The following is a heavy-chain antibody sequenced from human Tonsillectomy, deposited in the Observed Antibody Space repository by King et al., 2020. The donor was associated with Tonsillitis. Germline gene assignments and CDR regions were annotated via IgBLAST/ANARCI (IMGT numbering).Heavy chain of an antibody. CDR3: ARDYGYKYYFDY. V-gene: IGHV1-69*13. D-gene: IGHD5-24*01. J-gene: IGHJ4*02. CDR2: IIPIFGTA. CDR1: GGTFSSYA. Sequence: QLVQSGADVKKPGSSVKVSCKASGGTFSSYAISWVRQAPGHGLEWMGGIIPIFGTATYAQKFQGRVTITADKSTSTAYMELSSLRSEDTAVYYCARDYGYKYYFDYWGQGTLVTVSS.